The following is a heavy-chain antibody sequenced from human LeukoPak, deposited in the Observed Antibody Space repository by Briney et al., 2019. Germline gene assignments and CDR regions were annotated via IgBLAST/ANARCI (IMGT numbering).Heavy chain of an antibody. D-gene: IGHD6-25*01. CDR2: IIPIFGTA. CDR3: ARGPGSGGFYFDY. CDR1: GDTFSSYA. V-gene: IGHV1-69*13. J-gene: IGHJ4*02. Sequence: SVKVSCKASGDTFSSYAISWVRQAPGQGLEWMGGIIPIFGTANYAQKFQGRVTITADESTSTAYMELSSLRSEDTAVYYCARGPGSGGFYFDYWGQGTLVTVSS.